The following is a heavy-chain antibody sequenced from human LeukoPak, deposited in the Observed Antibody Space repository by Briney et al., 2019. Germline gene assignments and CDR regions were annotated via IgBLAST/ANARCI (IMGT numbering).Heavy chain of an antibody. CDR1: GLTFSGYA. D-gene: IGHD6-19*01. J-gene: IGHJ4*02. V-gene: IGHV3-23*01. Sequence: GVSLRLFCAASGLTFSGYAMSCVTHAPGKGLEFVSAIGNSGGSTYYPDSVTGRFTISRDNSKNTLYMQMNSLRAEDTAVYYCAKAEPWAVASGFGYWGQGTLVTVSS. CDR2: IGNSGGST. CDR3: AKAEPWAVASGFGY.